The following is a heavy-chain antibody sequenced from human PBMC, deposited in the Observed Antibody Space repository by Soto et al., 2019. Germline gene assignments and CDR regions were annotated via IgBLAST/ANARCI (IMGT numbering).Heavy chain of an antibody. D-gene: IGHD3-10*01. J-gene: IGHJ4*02. V-gene: IGHV4-59*01. CDR1: GGSISVYY. CDR2: VHNSGTT. Sequence: QVHLQESGPGLVKPSETLSLSCTVSGGSISVYYWNWIRQPPGKGLEWIGYVHNSGTTSYNPSFGSRVTMSLDTSKNQFSLTLTSVPAADTAVYYCARRWSGTDYWGQGTLVTVSS. CDR3: ARRWSGTDY.